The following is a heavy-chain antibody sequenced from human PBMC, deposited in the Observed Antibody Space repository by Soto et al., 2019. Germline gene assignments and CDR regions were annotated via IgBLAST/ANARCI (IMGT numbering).Heavy chain of an antibody. V-gene: IGHV1-69*12. Sequence: QVQLVQSGAEVKKPGSSVKVSCKASGGTFSSYAISWVRQAPGQGLEWMGGIIPIFGTANYAQKFQGRVTITADESTSTAYMGLSSLRSEDTAVYYCARVLVNLPVISGRDYYYGMDVWGQGTTVTVSS. CDR1: GGTFSSYA. CDR2: IIPIFGTA. CDR3: ARVLVNLPVISGRDYYYGMDV. J-gene: IGHJ6*02. D-gene: IGHD3-10*01.